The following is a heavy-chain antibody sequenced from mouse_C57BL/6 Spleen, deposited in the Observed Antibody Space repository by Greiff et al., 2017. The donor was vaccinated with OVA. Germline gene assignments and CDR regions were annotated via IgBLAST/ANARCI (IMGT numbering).Heavy chain of an antibody. Sequence: VQLQQPGAELVMPGASVKLSCKASGYTFTSYWMHWVKQRPGQGLEWIGEIDPSDSYTNYNQKFKGKSTLTVDKSSSTAYMQLSSLTSEDSAVYYCARRGYYGTVYWYFDVWGTGTTVTVSS. V-gene: IGHV1-69*01. J-gene: IGHJ1*03. CDR1: GYTFTSYW. CDR3: ARRGYYGTVYWYFDV. D-gene: IGHD1-1*01. CDR2: IDPSDSYT.